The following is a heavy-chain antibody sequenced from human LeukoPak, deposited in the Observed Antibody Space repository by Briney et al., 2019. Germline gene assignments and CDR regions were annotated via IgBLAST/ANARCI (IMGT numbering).Heavy chain of an antibody. V-gene: IGHV3-21*01. Sequence: GGSLRLSCAASGFTFSSYSMNWVRQAPGKGLEWVSSISSSSSYIYYADSVKGRFTISRDNAKNSLYLQMNSLRAEDTAVYYSASVPTWYYYGSGSPKGSATTDYWGQGTLVTVSS. J-gene: IGHJ4*02. D-gene: IGHD3-10*01. CDR2: ISSSSSYI. CDR1: GFTFSSYS. CDR3: ASVPTWYYYGSGSPKGSATTDY.